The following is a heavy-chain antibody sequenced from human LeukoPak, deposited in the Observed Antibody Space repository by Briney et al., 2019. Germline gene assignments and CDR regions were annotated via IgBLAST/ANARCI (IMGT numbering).Heavy chain of an antibody. D-gene: IGHD3-22*01. J-gene: IGHJ4*02. CDR1: GFTFSSYS. CDR3: ARDFLDDSSGYYPFDY. Sequence: SGGSLRLSCAASGFTFSSYSMNWVRQAPGKGLEWVSSISSSSSYIYYADSVKGRFTISRDNAKNSLYLQMNSLRAEDTAVYYCARDFLDDSSGYYPFDYWGQGTLVTVSS. V-gene: IGHV3-21*01. CDR2: ISSSSSYI.